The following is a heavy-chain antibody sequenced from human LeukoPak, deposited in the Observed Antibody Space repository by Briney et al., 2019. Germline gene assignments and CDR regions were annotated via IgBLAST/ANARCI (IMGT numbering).Heavy chain of an antibody. CDR3: ARERCSSTSCHLRYFDY. J-gene: IGHJ4*02. CDR1: GFTFSSYA. CDR2: ISYDGSNK. V-gene: IGHV3-30-3*01. Sequence: GGSLRLSCAASGFTFSSYAMHWVRQAPGKGLEWVAVISYDGSNKYYADSVKGRFTISRDNSKNTLYLQMNSLRAEDTAVYYCARERCSSTSCHLRYFDYWGQGTLVTVSS. D-gene: IGHD2-2*01.